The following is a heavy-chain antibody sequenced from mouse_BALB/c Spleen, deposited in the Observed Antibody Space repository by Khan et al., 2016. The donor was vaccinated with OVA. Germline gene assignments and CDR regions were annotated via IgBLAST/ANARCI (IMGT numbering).Heavy chain of an antibody. CDR2: INPYNGGT. CDR1: GYIFTNYV. Sequence: VQLQQSGPELVKPGASVKMSCKPSGYIFTNYVLHWVKQKPGQGPEWIGYINPYNGGTKYNEKFKGKATLASDKSSITAYMELSSLTSEDSAVYYCARGNWQSYYFDYWGQGTTLTLSS. V-gene: IGHV1S136*01. J-gene: IGHJ2*01. CDR3: ARGNWQSYYFDY. D-gene: IGHD4-1*01.